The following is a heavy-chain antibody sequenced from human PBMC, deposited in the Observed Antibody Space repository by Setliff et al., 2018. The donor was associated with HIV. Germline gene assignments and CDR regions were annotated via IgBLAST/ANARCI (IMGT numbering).Heavy chain of an antibody. V-gene: IGHV4-39*01. CDR1: GYSISNSRYY. J-gene: IGHJ5*02. CDR3: ASRVYYYDSSGYLREEGFDP. D-gene: IGHD3-22*01. Sequence: PSETLSLTCAVSGYSISNSRYYWSWIRQPPGKGLEWIGSIYYSGSTYYNPSLKSRVTISVDTSKNQFSLKLSSVTAADAAVYYCASRVYYYDSSGYLREEGFDPWGQGTLVTVSS. CDR2: IYYSGST.